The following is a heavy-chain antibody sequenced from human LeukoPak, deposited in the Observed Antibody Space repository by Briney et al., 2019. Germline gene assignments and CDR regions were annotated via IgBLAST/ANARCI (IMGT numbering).Heavy chain of an antibody. J-gene: IGHJ6*02. D-gene: IGHD1-7*01. CDR1: VGSISSYY. Sequence: SETLSLTCTVSVGSISSYYWSWIRQPPWKGLEWIGYIYYSGSTNYNPSLKSRVTISVDTSKNQFSLKLSSVTAADTAVYYCARDNWNYGSSMDVWGQGTTVTVSS. V-gene: IGHV4-59*01. CDR3: ARDNWNYGSSMDV. CDR2: IYYSGST.